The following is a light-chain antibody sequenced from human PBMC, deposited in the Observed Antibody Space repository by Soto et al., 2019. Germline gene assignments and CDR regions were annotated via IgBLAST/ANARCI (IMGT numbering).Light chain of an antibody. V-gene: IGKV1-5*01. Sequence: DIQMTQSPSTLSASVGDRVTIACRASQSISRLLAWYQGKPGKAPKLLIYDASNLETGVPLRFSGSGSGTEFTLTISSLQPDDFETYYCQQYSRYPLTFGGGTKVEI. CDR3: QQYSRYPLT. J-gene: IGKJ4*01. CDR2: DAS. CDR1: QSISRL.